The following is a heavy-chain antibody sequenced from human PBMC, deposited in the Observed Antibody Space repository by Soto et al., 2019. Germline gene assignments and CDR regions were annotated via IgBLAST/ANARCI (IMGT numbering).Heavy chain of an antibody. D-gene: IGHD5-18*01. CDR1: GYTFTSYA. CDR2: INAGNGNT. J-gene: IGHJ4*02. CDR3: ARSGYSYGWLGLFDY. V-gene: IGHV1-3*01. Sequence: GASVKVSCKASGYTFTSYAMHWVRQAPGQRLEWMGWINAGNGNTKYSQKFQGRVTITRDTSASTAYMELSSLRSEDTAVYYCARSGYSYGWLGLFDYWGQGTLVTVSS.